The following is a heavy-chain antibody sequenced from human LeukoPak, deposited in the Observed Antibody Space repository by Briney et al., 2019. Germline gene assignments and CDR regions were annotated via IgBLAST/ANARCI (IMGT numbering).Heavy chain of an antibody. V-gene: IGHV3-23*01. CDR3: AIMHGYYDGSGYWVQ. D-gene: IGHD3-22*01. Sequence: GGSLRLSCAASGFTFGSYGMRWVRQAPGKGVEWVSFITPNADRTSYADSVEGRFTISRDNPRNTLYMQMNSLRDEDTALYYCAIMHGYYDGSGYWVQWGQGTLVTVSS. J-gene: IGHJ1*01. CDR2: ITPNADRT. CDR1: GFTFGSYG.